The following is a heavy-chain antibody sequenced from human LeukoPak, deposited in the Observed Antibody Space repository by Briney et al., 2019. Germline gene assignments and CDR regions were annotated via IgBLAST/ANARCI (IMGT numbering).Heavy chain of an antibody. D-gene: IGHD6-13*01. Sequence: GGSLGLSCAASGFTFDDYAMHWVRQAPGKGLEWVSGISWNSGSIGYADSVKGRFTISRDNAKNSLYLQMNSLRAEDTALYYCAKESPYSSSWFDYWGQGTLVTVSS. CDR1: GFTFDDYA. CDR3: AKESPYSSSWFDY. V-gene: IGHV3-9*01. J-gene: IGHJ4*02. CDR2: ISWNSGSI.